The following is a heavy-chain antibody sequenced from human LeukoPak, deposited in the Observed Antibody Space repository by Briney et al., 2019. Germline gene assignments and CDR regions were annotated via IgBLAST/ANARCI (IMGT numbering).Heavy chain of an antibody. Sequence: GGSLRLSCAASGFTFDDYAMHWVRQAPGKGLEWVSGISWNSGSIGYADSVKGRFIISRDNAKNSLYLQMNSLRAEDTALYYCARDLYSSSWYYFDYWGQGTLVTVSS. CDR2: ISWNSGSI. CDR1: GFTFDDYA. V-gene: IGHV3-9*01. J-gene: IGHJ4*02. CDR3: ARDLYSSSWYYFDY. D-gene: IGHD6-13*01.